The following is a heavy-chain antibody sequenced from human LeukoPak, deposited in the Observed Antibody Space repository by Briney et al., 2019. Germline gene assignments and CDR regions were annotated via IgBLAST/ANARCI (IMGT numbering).Heavy chain of an antibody. CDR1: GGTFSKYT. V-gene: IGHV1-69*13. CDR2: ITPLFGTA. D-gene: IGHD5-12*01. J-gene: IGHJ4*02. CDR3: ARRIVAGPKSSFDY. Sequence: ASVKVCCKASGGTFSKYTISWVRQRPGQGLEWMGGITPLFGTANYAQKFQGRVTITADESASTAYMELSSLRSEDTAVYYCARRIVAGPKSSFDYWGQGTLVTVSS.